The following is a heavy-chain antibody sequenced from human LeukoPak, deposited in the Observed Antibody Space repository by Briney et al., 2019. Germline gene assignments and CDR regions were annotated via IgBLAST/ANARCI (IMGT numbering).Heavy chain of an antibody. CDR2: INTDGSYT. Sequence: GGSLRLSCAASGFTFSNFWMHWVRQAPGKGLVWVSRINTDGSYTRYADSVKGRFTISRDNAKDTLYLQMNSLRVEDTAVYYCAREIMDYDTSGPGKWGQGTLVTVSS. J-gene: IGHJ4*02. CDR3: AREIMDYDTSGPGK. D-gene: IGHD3-22*01. CDR1: GFTFSNFW. V-gene: IGHV3-74*01.